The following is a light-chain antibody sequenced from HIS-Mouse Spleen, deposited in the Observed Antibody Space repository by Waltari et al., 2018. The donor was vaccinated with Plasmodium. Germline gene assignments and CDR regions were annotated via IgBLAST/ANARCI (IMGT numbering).Light chain of an antibody. CDR3: QSADSSGTYQV. V-gene: IGLV3-25*03. Sequence: SYELTQPPSVSVSPGQTARITCSGDALPKQYAYWYQQKPGQAPVLVIYKDSERPSGIPARFSGSSSGTTVTLTSSGVQAEDEADYYCQSADSSGTYQVFGGGTKLTVL. CDR1: ALPKQY. J-gene: IGLJ2*01. CDR2: KDS.